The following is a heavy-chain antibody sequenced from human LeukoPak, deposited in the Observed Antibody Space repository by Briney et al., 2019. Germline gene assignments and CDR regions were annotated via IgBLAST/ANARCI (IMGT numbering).Heavy chain of an antibody. D-gene: IGHD5-18*01. CDR3: ARADWDTAMIDY. V-gene: IGHV3-21*01. CDR2: ISSSSSYI. CDR1: GFTFSSYS. J-gene: IGHJ4*02. Sequence: GGSLRLSCAGSGFTFSSYSMNWVRQAPGKGLEWVSSISSSSSYIYYADSVKGRFTISRDNAKKSLYLQMDSLRAEDTAVYYCARADWDTAMIDYWGQGTVVTVSS.